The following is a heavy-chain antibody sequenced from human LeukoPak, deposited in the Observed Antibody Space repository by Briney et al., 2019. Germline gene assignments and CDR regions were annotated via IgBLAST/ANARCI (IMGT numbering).Heavy chain of an antibody. V-gene: IGHV3-30*02. CDR3: AKGGIAARPTRPFDY. CDR1: GFTFSSYG. Sequence: GGSLRLSCAASGFTFSSYGMHWVRQAPGKGLEWVAFIRYDGSNKYYADSVKGRFTISRDNSKNTLYLQMDSLRAEDTAVYYCAKGGIAARPTRPFDYWGQGTLVTVSS. CDR2: IRYDGSNK. J-gene: IGHJ4*02. D-gene: IGHD6-6*01.